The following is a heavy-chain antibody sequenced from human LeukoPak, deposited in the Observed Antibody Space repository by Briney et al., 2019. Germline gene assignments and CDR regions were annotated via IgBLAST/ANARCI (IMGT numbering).Heavy chain of an antibody. Sequence: ASVTVSFRASGGTFSSYAISWVRQAPGQGLEWMGGIIPIFGTANYAQKFQGRVTITTDESTSTAYMELSSLRSEDTAVYYCASRTGRGVDYWGQGTLVTVSS. CDR1: GGTFSSYA. V-gene: IGHV1-69*05. D-gene: IGHD1-1*01. CDR2: IIPIFGTA. J-gene: IGHJ4*02. CDR3: ASRTGRGVDY.